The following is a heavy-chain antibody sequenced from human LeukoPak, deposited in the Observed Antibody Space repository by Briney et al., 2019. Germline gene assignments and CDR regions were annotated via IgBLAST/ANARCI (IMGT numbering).Heavy chain of an antibody. V-gene: IGHV5-51*01. CDR2: IYPDDSDI. Sequence: GESLKISCKSSGYSFSSYWLGWVRQMPGKGLEWMGIIYPDDSDIKYSPSFQGQVTISADKSIHTAHLQWATLKASDTAIYYCARQSYSYGIDYWGQGTLVTVSS. CDR3: ARQSYSYGIDY. CDR1: GYSFSSYW. J-gene: IGHJ4*02. D-gene: IGHD5-18*01.